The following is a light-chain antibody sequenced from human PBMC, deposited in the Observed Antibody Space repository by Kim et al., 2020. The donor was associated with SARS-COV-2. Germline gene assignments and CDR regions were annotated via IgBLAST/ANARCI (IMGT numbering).Light chain of an antibody. CDR2: EDN. Sequence: FMLTQPHSVSESPGKTVTISCTGSSGSIASNYVQWYQQRPGSAPTTVIYEDNQRPSGVPDRFSGSIDSSSNSASLTISGLKTEDEADYYCQSYDSSNHRVVFGGGTQLTVL. V-gene: IGLV6-57*02. J-gene: IGLJ2*01. CDR3: QSYDSSNHRVV. CDR1: SGSIASNY.